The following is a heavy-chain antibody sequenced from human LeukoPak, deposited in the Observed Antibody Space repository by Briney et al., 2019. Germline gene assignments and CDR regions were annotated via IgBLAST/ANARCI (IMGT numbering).Heavy chain of an antibody. D-gene: IGHD2-21*02. CDR3: TSWGDTTAEYFQR. CDR1: GFPFSSYW. CDR2: INPDGRDT. Sequence: GGSLRLSCVASGFPFSSYWMTWVRQAPGKGLEWVAHINPDGRDTYYVDSVKGRFTISRDNAQNSMYLQMNSLRVEDTAVYYCTSWGDTTAEYFQRWGQGTLVTVSS. V-gene: IGHV3-7*01. J-gene: IGHJ1*01.